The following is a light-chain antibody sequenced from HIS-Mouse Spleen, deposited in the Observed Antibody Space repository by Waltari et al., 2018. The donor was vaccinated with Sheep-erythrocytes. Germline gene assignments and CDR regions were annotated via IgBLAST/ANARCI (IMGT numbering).Light chain of an antibody. Sequence: QSALTQPPSASGSPGQSVTISCTGTSSDVGGSNYVSWYQQHPGKAPKLMIYEVSKRPSGVSNRFSGSKSGNTASLTISGLQAEDEADYYCCSYAGSSTPWVFGGGTKLTVL. V-gene: IGLV2-23*02. CDR1: SSDVGGSNY. J-gene: IGLJ3*02. CDR3: CSYAGSSTPWV. CDR2: EVS.